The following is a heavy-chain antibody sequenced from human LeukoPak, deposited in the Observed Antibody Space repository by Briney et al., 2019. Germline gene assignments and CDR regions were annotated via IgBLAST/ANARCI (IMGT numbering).Heavy chain of an antibody. D-gene: IGHD4-17*01. CDR3: AKDRGFSWATVTTALFEY. V-gene: IGHV3-7*05. CDR1: GITFSTYW. CDR2: IKEDGSQK. Sequence: GGSLRLSCVDSGITFSTYWMSWVRQAPGKGLEWVANIKEDGSQKYHVDSVKGRFTISRDNAKNSLYLQMNSLRAEDTAVYYCAKDRGFSWATVTTALFEYWGQGTLVTVSS. J-gene: IGHJ4*02.